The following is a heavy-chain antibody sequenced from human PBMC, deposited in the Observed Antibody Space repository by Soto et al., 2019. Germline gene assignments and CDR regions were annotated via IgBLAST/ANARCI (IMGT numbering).Heavy chain of an antibody. D-gene: IGHD6-13*01. CDR3: ARGRRQQLVYYYYYGMDV. Sequence: PSETLSLTCAVYGGSFSGYYGSWIRQPPGKGLEWIGEINHSGSTNYNPSLKSRVTISVDTSKNQFSLKLSSVTAADTAVYYCARGRRQQLVYYYYYGMDVWGQGTTVTSP. V-gene: IGHV4-34*01. J-gene: IGHJ6*02. CDR1: GGSFSGYY. CDR2: INHSGST.